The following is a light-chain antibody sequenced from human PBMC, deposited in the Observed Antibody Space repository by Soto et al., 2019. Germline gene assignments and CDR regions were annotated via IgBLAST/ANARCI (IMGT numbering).Light chain of an antibody. CDR2: GAS. CDR3: QQYGGSPRT. J-gene: IGKJ1*01. CDR1: QSVSTSS. Sequence: EIVLTQSPATLSVSPGGRATLSCRASQSVSTSSLAWYQQKGGQAPRLLVHGASSRATGIPDRFSGSGSGTHFTLTISRLEPEDFAVYYCQQYGGSPRTFGQGTKVDIK. V-gene: IGKV3-20*01.